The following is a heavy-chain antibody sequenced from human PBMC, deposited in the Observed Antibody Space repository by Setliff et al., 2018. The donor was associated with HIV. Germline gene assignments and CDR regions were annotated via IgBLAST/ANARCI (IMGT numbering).Heavy chain of an antibody. V-gene: IGHV4-34*01. CDR3: AREVKLTPYRHYYYYMDV. CDR2: VNPSGIT. Sequence: SETLSLTCALYGGSFSGYYWSWIRQSPGKGLEWIGEVNPSGITNYNPPLKSRVTISLDTSKSQFSLNLSSVTAADTAVYYCAREVKLTPYRHYYYYMDVWGKGTTVTVSS. D-gene: IGHD3-16*01. CDR1: GGSFSGYY. J-gene: IGHJ6*03.